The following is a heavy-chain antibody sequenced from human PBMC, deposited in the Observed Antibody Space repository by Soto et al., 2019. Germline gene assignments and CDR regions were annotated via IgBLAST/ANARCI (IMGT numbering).Heavy chain of an antibody. CDR2: IYYSGST. J-gene: IGHJ5*02. V-gene: IGHV4-39*01. Sequence: SETLSLTCTVSGGSISSSSYYWGWIRQPPGKGLEWIGSIYYSGSTYYNPSLKSRVTISVDTSKNQFSLKLSSVTAADTAVYYCARCYSNYEWWFDPWGQGTLVTVSS. CDR1: GGSISSSSYY. D-gene: IGHD4-4*01. CDR3: ARCYSNYEWWFDP.